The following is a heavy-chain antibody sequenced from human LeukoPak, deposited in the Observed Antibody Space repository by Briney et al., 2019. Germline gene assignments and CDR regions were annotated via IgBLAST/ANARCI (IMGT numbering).Heavy chain of an antibody. CDR1: GFTFSSYS. CDR2: ISSSSSYI. CDR3: ARADTADAFDI. D-gene: IGHD5-18*01. V-gene: IGHV3-21*01. J-gene: IGHJ3*02. Sequence: GGSLRLSCAASGFTFSSYSMNWVRQAPGKGLEWVSSISSSSSYIYYADSVKGRFTISRDNAKNSLYLQMNGLRAEDTAVYYCARADTADAFDIWGQGTMVTVSS.